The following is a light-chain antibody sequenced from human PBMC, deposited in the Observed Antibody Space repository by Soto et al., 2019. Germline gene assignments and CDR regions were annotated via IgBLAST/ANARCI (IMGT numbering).Light chain of an antibody. CDR3: SSYTTSYTQV. CDR1: SSDVGTYNY. V-gene: IGLV2-14*01. CDR2: DVS. Sequence: QSALTQPASVSGSPGQSITISCTGTSSDVGTYNYVSWYQHRPGKAPKLMIYDVSYRPSGVSNRFSGSKSANTASLTISGLQAEDEADYYCSSYTTSYTQVFGGGTKLTVL. J-gene: IGLJ3*02.